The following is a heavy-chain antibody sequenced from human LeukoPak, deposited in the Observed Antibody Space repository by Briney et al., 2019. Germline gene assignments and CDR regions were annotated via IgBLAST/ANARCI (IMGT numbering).Heavy chain of an antibody. Sequence: GGSLRLSCAASGFTFSSYAMNWVRQAPGKGLEWVSAITGSGGRTYYADSVKGRFTISRDNSKNTLYLQMNSLRAEDTAVYYCASGSVGIYSYGFNYWGQGTLVTVSS. CDR3: ASGSVGIYSYGFNY. V-gene: IGHV3-23*01. D-gene: IGHD5-18*01. J-gene: IGHJ4*02. CDR2: ITGSGGRT. CDR1: GFTFSSYA.